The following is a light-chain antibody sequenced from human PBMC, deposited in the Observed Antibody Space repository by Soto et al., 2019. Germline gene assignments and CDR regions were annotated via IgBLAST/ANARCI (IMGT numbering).Light chain of an antibody. CDR3: QQRSNWPIT. J-gene: IGKJ3*01. CDR2: DAS. Sequence: EIVLTQSPATLPLSPGERPTLSCKASQSVSSYLAWYQQKPGQXPRXXIYDASNRATGVPARFSGSGSGTDLTITISSLEPEDFAVYYCQQRSNWPITFGPGTKVDIK. CDR1: QSVSSY. V-gene: IGKV3-11*01.